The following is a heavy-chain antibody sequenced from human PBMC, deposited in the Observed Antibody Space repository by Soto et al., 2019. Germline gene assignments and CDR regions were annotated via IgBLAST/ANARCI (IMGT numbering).Heavy chain of an antibody. CDR2: IIPIFGTA. J-gene: IGHJ3*02. D-gene: IGHD1-26*01. CDR1: GGTFSSYA. V-gene: IGHV1-69*13. Sequence: SVKVSCKASGGTFSSYAISWVRKALGQGLEWMGGIIPIFGTANYAQKFQGRVTITADESTSTAYMELSSLRSEDTAVYYCARGIQAVIVGAQDAFDIWGQGTMVTVSS. CDR3: ARGIQAVIVGAQDAFDI.